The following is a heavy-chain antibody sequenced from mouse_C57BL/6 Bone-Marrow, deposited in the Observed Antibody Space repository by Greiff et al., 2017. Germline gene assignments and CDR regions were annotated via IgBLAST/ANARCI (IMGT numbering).Heavy chain of an antibody. D-gene: IGHD3-2*02. J-gene: IGHJ3*01. CDR3: VTQLRPFAY. CDR1: GFSFNTYA. V-gene: IGHV10-1*01. CDR2: IRSKSNNYAT. Sequence: EVMLVESGGGLVQPKGSLKLSCAASGFSFNTYAMNWVRQAPGKGLEWVARIRSKSNNYATYYADSVKDRFTISRDDSESMLYLQMNNLKTEDTAMYYCVTQLRPFAYWGQGTLVTVSA.